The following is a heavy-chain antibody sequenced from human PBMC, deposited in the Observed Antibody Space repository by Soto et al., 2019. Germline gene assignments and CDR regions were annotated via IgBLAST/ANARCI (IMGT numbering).Heavy chain of an antibody. D-gene: IGHD3-10*01. V-gene: IGHV3-30*18. CDR2: ISGDGSNQ. CDR1: GFTFRSYG. Sequence: GGSLRLSCTAAGFTFRSYGMHWVRQAPGKGLEWVAAISGDGSNQIYADSVKGRFTFSRDNSRNTLYLQMNSLRAEDTAIYYCAKDPAGSTLGFFEAWGQGTMVTFSS. J-gene: IGHJ3*01. CDR3: AKDPAGSTLGFFEA.